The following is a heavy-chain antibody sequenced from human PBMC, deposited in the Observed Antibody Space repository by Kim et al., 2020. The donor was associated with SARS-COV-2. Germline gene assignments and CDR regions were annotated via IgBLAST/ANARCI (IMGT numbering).Heavy chain of an antibody. D-gene: IGHD1-26*01. CDR1: GYSFTSYW. V-gene: IGHV5-51*01. CDR2: IYPGDSDT. Sequence: GESLKISCKGSGYSFTSYWIGWVRQMPGKGLEWMGIIYPGDSDTRYSPSFQGQVTISADKSISTAYLQWSSLKASDTAMYYCARSIGQQYSGSYLVSDYWGQGTLVTGSS. CDR3: ARSIGQQYSGSYLVSDY. J-gene: IGHJ4*02.